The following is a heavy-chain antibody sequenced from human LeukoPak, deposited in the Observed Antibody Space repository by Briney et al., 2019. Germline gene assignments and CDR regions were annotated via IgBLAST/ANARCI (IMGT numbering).Heavy chain of an antibody. CDR2: IYYSGST. CDR1: GGSISSYY. CDR3: VGVLRRGHSYGYSDY. V-gene: IGHV4-59*01. J-gene: IGHJ4*02. D-gene: IGHD5-18*01. Sequence: SETLSLTCTVSGGSISSYYWSWIRQPPGKGLEWIGYIYYSGSTNYNPSLKSRVAISVDTSKNQFSLKLSSVTAADTAVYYCVGVLRRGHSYGYSDYWGQGTLVTVSS.